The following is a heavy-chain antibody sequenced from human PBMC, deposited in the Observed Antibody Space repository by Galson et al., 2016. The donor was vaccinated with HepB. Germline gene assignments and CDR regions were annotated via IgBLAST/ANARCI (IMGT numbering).Heavy chain of an antibody. CDR1: GGSVSRINHF. CDR2: IYNSGST. V-gene: IGHV4-61*01. CDR3: ARYSNYGDYGYFDY. J-gene: IGHJ4*02. D-gene: IGHD4-17*01. Sequence: SETLSLTCTVSGGSVSRINHFWTWIRQPPGKGLEWIGYIYNSGSTNYNASLRSRVIILVDKSENQFSLKLNSVTAADTAVYYCARYSNYGDYGYFDYWGQGTLVTVSS.